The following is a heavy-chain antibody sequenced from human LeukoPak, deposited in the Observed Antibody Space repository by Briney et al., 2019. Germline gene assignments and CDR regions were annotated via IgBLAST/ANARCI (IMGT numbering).Heavy chain of an antibody. D-gene: IGHD6-6*01. J-gene: IGHJ6*02. CDR1: GGTFSSYA. CDR3: ASQYSSSGDYYYYGMDV. Sequence: EASVKVSCKASGGTFSSYAISWVRQAPEQGLEWMGRIIPIFGIANYAQKFQGRVTIIADKSTSTAYMELSSLRSEDTAVYYCASQYSSSGDYYYYGMDVWGQGTTVTVSS. CDR2: IIPIFGIA. V-gene: IGHV1-69*04.